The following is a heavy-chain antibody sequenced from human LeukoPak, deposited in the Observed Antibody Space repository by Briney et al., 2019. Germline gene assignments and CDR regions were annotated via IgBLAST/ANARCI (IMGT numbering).Heavy chain of an antibody. J-gene: IGHJ3*02. V-gene: IGHV4-59*01. CDR2: IYYSGST. D-gene: IGHD3-16*01. Sequence: SETLSLTCTVSGGSTSSYYWSWIRQPPGKGLEWIGYIYYSGSTNYNPSLKSRVTISVDTSKNQFSLKLSSVTAADTAVYYCAREGGTYAFDIWGQGTMVTVSS. CDR1: GGSTSSYY. CDR3: AREGGTYAFDI.